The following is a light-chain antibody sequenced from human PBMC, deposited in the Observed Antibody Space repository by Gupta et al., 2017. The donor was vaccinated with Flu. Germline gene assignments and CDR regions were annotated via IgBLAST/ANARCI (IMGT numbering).Light chain of an antibody. Sequence: QSVLTQPPSASGTPGQRVTISCSGSSSNIGSNTVNWYQQLPGTAPKLLIYSNNQRPSGVPDRFSGSKSGTSASLASSGLQAEDEADYYCAAWDDSRNGWVFGGGTKLTVL. CDR1: SSNIGSNT. CDR3: AAWDDSRNGWV. J-gene: IGLJ3*02. V-gene: IGLV1-44*01. CDR2: SNN.